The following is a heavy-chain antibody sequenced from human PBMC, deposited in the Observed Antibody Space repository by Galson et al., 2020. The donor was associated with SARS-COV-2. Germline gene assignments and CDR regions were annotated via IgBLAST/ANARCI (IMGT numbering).Heavy chain of an antibody. J-gene: IGHJ6*02. D-gene: IGHD1-1*01. CDR3: ARVPLGTNIHYYHDYEMDV. CDR2: INHSRIT. V-gene: IGHV4-34*01. CDR1: GGSFTRYY. Sequence: SATLSLTCAVSGGSFTRYYWTWIRQPPGKGLEWIGEINHSRITNTNTSLKSRVTMSVDTSKNHFSLNLSSVTAADTATYYCARVPLGTNIHYYHDYEMDVWGQGTTVTVSS.